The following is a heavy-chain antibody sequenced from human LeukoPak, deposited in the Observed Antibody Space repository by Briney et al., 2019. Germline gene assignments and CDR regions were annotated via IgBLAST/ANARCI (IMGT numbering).Heavy chain of an antibody. CDR1: GFTFSSYA. Sequence: GGSLRLSCAASGFTFSSYAMSWVRQAPGKGLEWVADVKADGSDKQYVDSVKGRFSISRDNAKNLLYLQMNSLRVEDTAVYYCARDTSTATSTWGAIDVWGQGTMVTVSS. V-gene: IGHV3-7*01. J-gene: IGHJ3*01. CDR2: VKADGSDK. CDR3: ARDTSTATSTWGAIDV. D-gene: IGHD6-13*01.